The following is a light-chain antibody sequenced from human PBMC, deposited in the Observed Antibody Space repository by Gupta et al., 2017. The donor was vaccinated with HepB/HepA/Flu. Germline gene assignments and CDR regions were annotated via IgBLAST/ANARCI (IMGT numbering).Light chain of an antibody. CDR2: DDS. CDR3: QVWDSNNDHVV. Sequence: SYVLTQPPSVSVAPGNTARITCGGDNIGDKSVHWYQQKPGQAPVLVLYDDSDRPSGIPERCSGSNSGNTATVTISRVEVGDEADYYCQVWDSNNDHVVFGGGTKLTVL. CDR1: NIGDKS. J-gene: IGLJ2*01. V-gene: IGLV3-21*03.